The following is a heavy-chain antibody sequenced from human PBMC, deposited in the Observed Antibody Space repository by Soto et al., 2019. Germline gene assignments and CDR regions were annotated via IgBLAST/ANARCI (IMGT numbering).Heavy chain of an antibody. CDR2: IDPSDSYT. CDR1: GYSFTSYW. CDR3: ARRPDDSSGYRAFDI. J-gene: IGHJ3*02. V-gene: IGHV5-10-1*01. D-gene: IGHD3-22*01. Sequence: GESLKISCKGSGYSFTSYWISWVRQMPGKGLEWMGRIDPSDSYTNYSPSFQGHVTISADKSISTAYLQWSSLKASDTAMYYCARRPDDSSGYRAFDIWGQGTMVTVSS.